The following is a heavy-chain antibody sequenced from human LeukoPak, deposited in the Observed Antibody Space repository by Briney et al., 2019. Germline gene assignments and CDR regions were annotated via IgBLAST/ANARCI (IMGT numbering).Heavy chain of an antibody. J-gene: IGHJ4*02. CDR1: GFTFSSYS. Sequence: GRSPRLSCAASGFTFSSYSMNWVRQAPGKGLEWVSSISSSSSYIYYADSVKGRFTISRDNAENSLYLQMNSLRAEDTAVYYCARVGSSSSSWLYYFDYWGQGTLVTVSS. V-gene: IGHV3-21*01. D-gene: IGHD6-13*01. CDR2: ISSSSSYI. CDR3: ARVGSSSSSWLYYFDY.